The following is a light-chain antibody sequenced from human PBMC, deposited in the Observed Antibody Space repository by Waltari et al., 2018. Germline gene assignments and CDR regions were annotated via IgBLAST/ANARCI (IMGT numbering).Light chain of an antibody. V-gene: IGKV1-33*01. CDR1: QYPRNY. CDR3: QQYDNLVFT. J-gene: IGKJ3*01. CDR2: DAS. Sequence: DIQMTQSPSSLSASVGDRVTITCQASQYPRNYLNCYQQKPGKTPKLLIYDASSLETGVPSRFSGNGSGTDFTFTISSLQPEDIATYYCQQYDNLVFTFGPGTKVDIK.